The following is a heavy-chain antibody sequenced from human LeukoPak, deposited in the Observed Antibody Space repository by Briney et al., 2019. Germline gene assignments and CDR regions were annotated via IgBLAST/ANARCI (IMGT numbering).Heavy chain of an antibody. Sequence: GRSLRLSCVASGFTFSSYAMHWVRQAPGKGLEWVAVISYDGSYMSYADSVKGRFTISRDNAKNSLYLQMNSLRAEDTAVYYCARRAGAYSHPYDYWGQGTLVTVSS. CDR1: GFTFSSYA. J-gene: IGHJ4*02. CDR2: ISYDGSYM. D-gene: IGHD4/OR15-4a*01. V-gene: IGHV3-30*04. CDR3: ARRAGAYSHPYDY.